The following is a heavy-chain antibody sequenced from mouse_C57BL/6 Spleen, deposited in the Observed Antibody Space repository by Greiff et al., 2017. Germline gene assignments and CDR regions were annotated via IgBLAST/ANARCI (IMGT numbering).Heavy chain of an antibody. V-gene: IGHV5-6*01. CDR1: GFSFSSYG. Sequence: EVKLVESGGDLVKPGGSLKLSCAASGFSFSSYGMSWVRQTPDKRLEWVATISSGGSYTYYPASVKGRFTISRDNAKNTLYLQISSLKTEDTAMYYWAKHELLRDLYAMDYWGQGTSVTVSS. CDR2: ISSGGSYT. CDR3: AKHELLRDLYAMDY. J-gene: IGHJ4*01. D-gene: IGHD1-1*01.